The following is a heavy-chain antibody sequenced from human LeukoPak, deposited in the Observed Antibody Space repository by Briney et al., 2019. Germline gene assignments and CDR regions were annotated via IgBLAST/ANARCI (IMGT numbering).Heavy chain of an antibody. Sequence: GRSLRLSCAASRFTFSNYGMHWVRQAPGKGLEWVAIISYDGSNKYYADSVKGRFTISRDNSKNTLYLQMNSLRAEDTAVYYCAKSIYDSSGYYYFSWGQGTLVTVSS. D-gene: IGHD3-22*01. V-gene: IGHV3-30*18. CDR1: RFTFSNYG. CDR3: AKSIYDSSGYYYFS. J-gene: IGHJ5*02. CDR2: ISYDGSNK.